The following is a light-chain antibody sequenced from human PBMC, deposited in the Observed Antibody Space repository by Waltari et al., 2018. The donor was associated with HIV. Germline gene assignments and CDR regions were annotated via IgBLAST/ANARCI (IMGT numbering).Light chain of an antibody. J-gene: IGLJ3*02. CDR3: CSYAGSSNWV. V-gene: IGLV2-23*02. Sequence: QSALTQPASVSGSPGQSITISCTGSSSDVGSYNLVSWYQQHPGKAPKLMIYEVINRPSGVSNRFSGSKSGNTASLTISGRQAEDEADYYCCSYAGSSNWVFGGGNKLTGL. CDR1: SSDVGSYNL. CDR2: EVI.